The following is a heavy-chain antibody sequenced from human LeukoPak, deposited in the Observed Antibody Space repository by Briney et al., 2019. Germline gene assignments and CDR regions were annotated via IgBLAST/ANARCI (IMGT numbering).Heavy chain of an antibody. J-gene: IGHJ4*02. CDR2: ISGSGGST. Sequence: GGSLRLSCAASGFTFSSYAMNWVRQAPGKGLEWVSAISGSGGSTYYADSVKGRFTISRDNSKNTLYLQMNSLRAEDTAVYYCAKDTYYYGSGSSPFDYWGQGTLVTVSS. V-gene: IGHV3-23*01. D-gene: IGHD3-10*01. CDR1: GFTFSSYA. CDR3: AKDTYYYGSGSSPFDY.